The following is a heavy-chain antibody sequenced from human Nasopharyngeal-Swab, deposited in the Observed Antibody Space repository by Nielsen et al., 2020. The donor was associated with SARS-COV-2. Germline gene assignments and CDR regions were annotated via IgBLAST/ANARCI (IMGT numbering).Heavy chain of an antibody. CDR1: GFTFSSYD. V-gene: IGHV3-13*04. Sequence: GESLKISCAASGFTFSSYDMHWVRQATGKGLEWVSAIGTAGDTYYPGSVKGRFTISRENAKNSLYLQMNSLRAGDTAVYYCTRAGRVAYYDFWSGYYPPYYYYGMDVWGQGTTVTVSS. CDR2: IGTAGDT. J-gene: IGHJ6*02. D-gene: IGHD3-3*01. CDR3: TRAGRVAYYDFWSGYYPPYYYYGMDV.